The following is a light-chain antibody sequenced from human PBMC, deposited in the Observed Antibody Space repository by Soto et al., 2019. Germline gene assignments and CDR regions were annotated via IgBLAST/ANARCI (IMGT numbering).Light chain of an antibody. CDR1: QGIRND. CDR3: LQKYFSHFT. CDR2: AAS. Sequence: AIQMTQSPSSLSASVGDRVTITCRASQGIRNDLDWFQQKPGKAPKLLIYAASNLQSGVPARFSGSGSGTDFTLTISSLQPEDFATYYCLQKYFSHFTFDPGTKVDIK. V-gene: IGKV1-6*01. J-gene: IGKJ3*01.